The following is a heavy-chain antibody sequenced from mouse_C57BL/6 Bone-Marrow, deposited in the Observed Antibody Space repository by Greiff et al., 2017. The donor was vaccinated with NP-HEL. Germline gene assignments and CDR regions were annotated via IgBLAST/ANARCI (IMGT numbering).Heavy chain of an antibody. CDR3: TRSTTVVAPDY. CDR1: GYTFTDYE. CDR2: IDPETGGT. V-gene: IGHV1-15*01. Sequence: VQLVESGAELVRPGASVTLSCKASGYTFTDYEMHWVKQTPVQGLEWIGAIDPETGGTAYNQKFKGKAILTADKSSSTAYMELRSLTSEDSAVYYCTRSTTVVAPDYWGQGTTLTVSS. D-gene: IGHD1-1*01. J-gene: IGHJ2*01.